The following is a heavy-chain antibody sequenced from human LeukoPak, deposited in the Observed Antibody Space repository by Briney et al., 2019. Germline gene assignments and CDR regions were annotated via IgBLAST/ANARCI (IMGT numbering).Heavy chain of an antibody. CDR3: ARGPGFYGSGRYAFDI. V-gene: IGHV1-2*02. J-gene: IGHJ3*02. CDR1: GYTFTGYY. D-gene: IGHD3-10*01. Sequence: ASVKVSCKASGYTFTGYYMHWVRQAPGRGLEWMGWINPNSGGTNYAQKFQGRVTMTRDTSISTAYMELSSLRSEDTAVYYCARGPGFYGSGRYAFDIWGQGTMVTVSS. CDR2: INPNSGGT.